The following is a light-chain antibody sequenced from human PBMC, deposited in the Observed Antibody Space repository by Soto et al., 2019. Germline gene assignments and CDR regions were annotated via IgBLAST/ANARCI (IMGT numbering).Light chain of an antibody. Sequence: EVVMTQSPATLSVSPGESATLSCRASQGIDSYLAWYQQKPGQVPRLLIYEASTRATGIPARLSGSGSGTEFTLTFSSLQSEDFAVYYCQQYSRWPPTFGQGTKVEIK. CDR3: QQYSRWPPT. J-gene: IGKJ1*01. CDR1: QGIDSY. CDR2: EAS. V-gene: IGKV3-15*01.